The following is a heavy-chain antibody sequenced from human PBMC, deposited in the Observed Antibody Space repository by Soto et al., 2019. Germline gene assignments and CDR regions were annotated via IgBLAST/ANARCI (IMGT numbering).Heavy chain of an antibody. V-gene: IGHV4-38-2*01. J-gene: IGHJ4*01. CDR3: ARAHAPTLPFDY. CDR1: GYSISSCCF. Sequence: PSETLSLTCAVSGYSISSCCFWGWIRQRPGKGLEWIGNMYHDGNAHYNPSLKSRVTMSVDTSKNQFSLSLDSVTAADTAVYYCARAHAPTLPFDYWGQGTLVTVSS. CDR2: MYHDGNA. D-gene: IGHD2-2*01.